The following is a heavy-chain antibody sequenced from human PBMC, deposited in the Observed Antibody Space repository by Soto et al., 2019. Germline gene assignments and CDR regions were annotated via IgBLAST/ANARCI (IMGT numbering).Heavy chain of an antibody. J-gene: IGHJ4*02. CDR2: ISGSGGST. CDR1: GFTFSSYA. Sequence: PGGSLRLSCAASGFTFSSYAMSWVRQTPGKGLEWVSAISGSGGSTYYADSVKGRFTISRDNSKNTLYLQMNSPRAEDTAVYYCAKAYGAYYHDNYFDYWGQGTLVTVTS. V-gene: IGHV3-23*01. D-gene: IGHD3-22*01. CDR3: AKAYGAYYHDNYFDY.